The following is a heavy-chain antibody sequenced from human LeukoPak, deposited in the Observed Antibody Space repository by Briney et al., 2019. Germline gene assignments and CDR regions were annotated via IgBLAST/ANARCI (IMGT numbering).Heavy chain of an antibody. D-gene: IGHD3-10*01. J-gene: IGHJ5*02. Sequence: PSETLSLTCAVSGGTFRGYYWSWIRQPPGKGLAWIGEIDHTGSTNYNPSLESRVTLSVDTSKNQVSLNLTSLTAADTAVYYCARGLRFHVGSGNWFDLWGQGTPVTVSS. CDR1: GGTFRGYY. CDR3: ARGLRFHVGSGNWFDL. V-gene: IGHV4-34*01. CDR2: IDHTGST.